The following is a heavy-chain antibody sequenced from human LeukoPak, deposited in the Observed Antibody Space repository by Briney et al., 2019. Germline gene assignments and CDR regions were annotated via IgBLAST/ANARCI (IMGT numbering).Heavy chain of an antibody. CDR1: GGSFSGYY. D-gene: IGHD6-13*01. V-gene: IGHV4-34*01. J-gene: IGHJ5*02. Sequence: SETLSLTCAVYGGSFSGYYWSWIRQPPGKGLEWIGEINHSGNTNYDPSLKSRVTISVDMSKNQFSLKLSSVSAADTAAYYCARDRPSGLWSRSSPFLVSWGQGTLVTASS. CDR3: ARDRPSGLWSRSSPFLVS. CDR2: INHSGNT.